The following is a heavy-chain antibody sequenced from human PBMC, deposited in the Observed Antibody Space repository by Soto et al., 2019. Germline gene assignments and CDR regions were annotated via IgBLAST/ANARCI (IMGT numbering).Heavy chain of an antibody. CDR2: IYYSGST. Sequence: SATLSLTCTVSGGSISSGDYYWSWIRQPPGKGLEWIGYIYYSGSTYYNPSLKSRVTISLDTSKNQFSLKLSSVTASDTAVYYCASGPITIFGVVTNYYGMDVWGQGTTVTVSS. J-gene: IGHJ6*02. CDR3: ASGPITIFGVVTNYYGMDV. CDR1: GGSISSGDYY. V-gene: IGHV4-30-4*01. D-gene: IGHD3-3*01.